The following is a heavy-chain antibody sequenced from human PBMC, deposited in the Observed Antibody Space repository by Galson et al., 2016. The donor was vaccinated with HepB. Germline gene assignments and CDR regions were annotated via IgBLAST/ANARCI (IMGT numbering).Heavy chain of an antibody. D-gene: IGHD3-10*02. Sequence: LSLTCAVSGGSINSAGYSWSWIRQPPGKGLEWIGYVFHSGSTYYNPSLKSRVAISVDRSRIHFSLNMSSVTDADTAVYYCARAVRGTSPPYYVHGMDVWGRGTMFTVSS. CDR2: VFHSGST. V-gene: IGHV4-30-2*01. CDR3: ARAVRGTSPPYYVHGMDV. CDR1: GGSINSAGYS. J-gene: IGHJ6*04.